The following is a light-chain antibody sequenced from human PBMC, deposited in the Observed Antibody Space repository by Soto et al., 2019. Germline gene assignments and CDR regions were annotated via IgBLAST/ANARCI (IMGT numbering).Light chain of an antibody. CDR1: SSDVGGYNY. Sequence: QSALTQPASVSGSPGQSITISCTGTSSDVGGYNYVSWYQQHPGKAPKLMIYDVSNRPSGVSNRFSGSKSGNTASLTISGLQAEDEAADYCSSSTSSSTLGVFGGGTKLTVL. J-gene: IGLJ2*01. CDR2: DVS. V-gene: IGLV2-14*01. CDR3: SSSTSSSTLGV.